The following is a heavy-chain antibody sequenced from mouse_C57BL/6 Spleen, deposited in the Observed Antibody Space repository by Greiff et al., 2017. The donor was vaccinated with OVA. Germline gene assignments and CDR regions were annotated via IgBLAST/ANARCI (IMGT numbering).Heavy chain of an antibody. CDR2: IWTGGGT. Sequence: VKLVESGPGLVAPSQSLSITCTVSGFSLTSYAISWVRQPPGKGLEWLGEIWTGGGTNYNSALKSRLSISKDNSKSQVILKMNSLQTEYTARYYCARSIYYDYLYAMGYWGQGASVTVSS. CDR3: ARSIYYDYLYAMGY. CDR1: GFSLTSYA. V-gene: IGHV2-9-1*01. J-gene: IGHJ4*01. D-gene: IGHD2-4*01.